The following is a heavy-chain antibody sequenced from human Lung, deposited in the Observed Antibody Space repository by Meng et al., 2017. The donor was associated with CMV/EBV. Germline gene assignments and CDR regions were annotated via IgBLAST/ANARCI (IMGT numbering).Heavy chain of an antibody. Sequence: SCATSGFTFSSYEMNWVRQAPGKGLEWISYISSGGTSRYYADSVKGRFSISIDNAKNSLYLQMNSLRVEDTAPYYCTRGSASWSEYNWFDPWGQGNXVTVSS. V-gene: IGHV3-48*03. J-gene: IGHJ5*02. CDR1: GFTFSSYE. CDR2: ISSGGTSR. CDR3: TRGSASWSEYNWFDP. D-gene: IGHD6-13*01.